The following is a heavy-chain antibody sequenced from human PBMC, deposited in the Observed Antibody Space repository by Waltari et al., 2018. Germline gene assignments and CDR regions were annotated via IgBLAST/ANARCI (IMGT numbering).Heavy chain of an antibody. V-gene: IGHV3-7*01. CDR1: GFTFSTYW. D-gene: IGHD2-15*01. J-gene: IGHJ5*02. Sequence: EMRLAESGGGLVQPGGSLRLSCVASGFTFSTYWMGWVRPAPGKGLEWVASSQPYTDDKYYVDSVKGRFSISRDNARNSLSLQMNSLRVEDTAVYYCATDLSATGGSASWGQGTLVIVSS. CDR2: SQPYTDDK. CDR3: ATDLSATGGSAS.